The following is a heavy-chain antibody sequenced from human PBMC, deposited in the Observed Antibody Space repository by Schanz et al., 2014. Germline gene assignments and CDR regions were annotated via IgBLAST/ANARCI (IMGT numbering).Heavy chain of an antibody. D-gene: IGHD3-22*01. CDR1: GFMFTKYA. Sequence: DVQLVESGGGLAQPGGSLRLSCVASGFMFTKYAMNWVRQAPGKGLEWVANINQDGSDKSYVDSVKGRFTISRDNAKNSLYLQMNSLRAEDTAVYYCARDKGGYYPFDYWGQGSLVTVSS. CDR2: INQDGSDK. V-gene: IGHV3-7*01. J-gene: IGHJ4*02. CDR3: ARDKGGYYPFDY.